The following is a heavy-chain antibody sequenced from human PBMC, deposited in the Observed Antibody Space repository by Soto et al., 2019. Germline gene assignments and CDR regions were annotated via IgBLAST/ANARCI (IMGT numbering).Heavy chain of an antibody. J-gene: IGHJ4*02. V-gene: IGHV1-18*01. CDR3: ARGGTPIDY. CDR1: GYTFTNFG. Sequence: QVQLVQSGAEVKKPGASVKVSCKASGYTFTNFGISWVRQAPGQGLEWMGWISAYNGNTNSAQKFQDRVTMTTDTSTSTAYRELGSLRSDDTAIYYWARGGTPIDYWGQGTLVTVSS. CDR2: ISAYNGNT. D-gene: IGHD3-16*01.